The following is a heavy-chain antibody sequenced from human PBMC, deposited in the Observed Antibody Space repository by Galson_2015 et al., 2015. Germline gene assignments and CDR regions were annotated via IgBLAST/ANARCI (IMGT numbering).Heavy chain of an antibody. Sequence: SLRLSCAASGFTFSNAWMSWVRQAPGKGLEWVGRIKSKTDGGTTDYAAPVKGRFTISRDDSKNTLYLQMNSLKTEDTAAYYCTTDLYVATITSFDYWGQGTLVTVSS. CDR1: GFTFSNAW. CDR3: TTDLYVATITSFDY. J-gene: IGHJ4*02. CDR2: IKSKTDGGTT. V-gene: IGHV3-15*01. D-gene: IGHD5-12*01.